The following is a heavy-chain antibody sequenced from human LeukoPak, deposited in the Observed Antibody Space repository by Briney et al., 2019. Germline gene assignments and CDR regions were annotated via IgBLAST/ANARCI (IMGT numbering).Heavy chain of an antibody. CDR3: ARGTRFGELFWHWFDP. J-gene: IGHJ5*02. V-gene: IGHV4-38-2*02. CDR2: MYHSGST. D-gene: IGHD3-10*01. CDR1: GYSISSGHY. Sequence: SETLSLTCTVSGYSISSGHYWGWIRQPPGKGLEWIGSMYHSGSTYHNPPLKSRLTISEDTSKNQFSLKLRSVTASDTAVYCCARGTRFGELFWHWFDPWGQGTLVT.